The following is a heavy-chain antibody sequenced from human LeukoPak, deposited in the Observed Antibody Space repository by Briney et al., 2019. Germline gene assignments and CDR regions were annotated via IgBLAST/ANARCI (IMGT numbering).Heavy chain of an antibody. J-gene: IGHJ6*03. CDR1: GFIFSDYP. CDR3: ARATIVVVPAAMGNYYYYMDV. D-gene: IGHD2-2*01. Sequence: GGSLRLSCAAPGFIFSDYPMSWIRQAPGKGLEWLSYTRVSDNKLFYADSVKGRFTISRDNAQASLYLQMNSLRAEDTAVYYCARATIVVVPAAMGNYYYYMDVWGKGTTVTVSS. V-gene: IGHV3-11*01. CDR2: TRVSDNKL.